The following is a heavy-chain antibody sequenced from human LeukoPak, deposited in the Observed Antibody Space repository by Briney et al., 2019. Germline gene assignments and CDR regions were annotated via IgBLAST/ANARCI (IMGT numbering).Heavy chain of an antibody. D-gene: IGHD6-19*01. V-gene: IGHV3-74*01. CDR1: GFTFSSYW. CDR2: INRDGTYT. Sequence: GGSLRLSCAASGFTFSSYWMHWVRQVPGKGLVWVSRINRDGTYTTYADSVKGRFTISRDNANNALSLQMNSLRAEDTAVYYCGRGGTGWADYWGQGTLVTVSS. CDR3: GRGGTGWADY. J-gene: IGHJ4*02.